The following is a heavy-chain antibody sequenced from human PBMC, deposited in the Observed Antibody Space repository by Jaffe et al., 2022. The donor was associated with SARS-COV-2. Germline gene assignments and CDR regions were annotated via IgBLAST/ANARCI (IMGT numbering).Heavy chain of an antibody. V-gene: IGHV3-11*06. CDR3: ARGGRRYSYAMDV. CDR2: ISSSSGFT. Sequence: QVQLVESGGGLVKPGGSLRLLCAASGFTFSDYYMSWIRQAPGKGLEWVSYISSSSGFTNYADSVKGRFTISRDNAKNSLYLQMNSLRDEDTAVYYCARGGRRYSYAMDVWGQGTTVTVSS. CDR1: GFTFSDYY. D-gene: IGHD5-18*01. J-gene: IGHJ6*02.